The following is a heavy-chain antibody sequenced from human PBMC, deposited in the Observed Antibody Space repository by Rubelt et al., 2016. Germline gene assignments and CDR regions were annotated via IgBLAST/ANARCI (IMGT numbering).Heavy chain of an antibody. V-gene: IGHV3-7*03. CDR3: ARDIREVGATLYFDY. CDR1: GFTFSSYS. D-gene: IGHD1-26*01. CDR2: MNQDGSTT. J-gene: IGHJ4*02. Sequence: EVQLVESGGGLVKPGGALRLSCAASGFTFSSYSMNWVRQTPGKGLEWVANMNQDGSTTYYGDSLKGRFTISRDNAKNSLYLQMSSLRAEDTAVYYCARDIREVGATLYFDYWGQGTLVTVSS.